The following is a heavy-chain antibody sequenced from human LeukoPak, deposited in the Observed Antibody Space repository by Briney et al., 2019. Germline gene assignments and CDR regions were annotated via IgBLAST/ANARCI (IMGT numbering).Heavy chain of an antibody. CDR3: AREGVYFDY. CDR2: IYYSGST. CDR1: GGSISSGCYY. J-gene: IGHJ4*02. Sequence: SESLSLTCTVSGGSISSGCYYWSWIRQPPGKGLEWIGYIYYSGSTNYNPSLKSRVTISVDTSKNQFSLKLSSVTAADTAVYYCAREGVYFDYWGQGTLVTVSS. V-gene: IGHV4-61*01.